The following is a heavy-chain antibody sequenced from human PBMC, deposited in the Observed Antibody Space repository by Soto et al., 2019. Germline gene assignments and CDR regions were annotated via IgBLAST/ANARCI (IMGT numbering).Heavy chain of an antibody. CDR2: INPNSGGT. V-gene: IGHV1-2*04. CDR1: GYTFTGYY. Sequence: ASVKVSCKASGYTFTGYYMHWVRQAPGQGLEWMGWINPNSGGTNYAQKFQGWVTMTRDTSISTAYMELSRLRSDDTAVYYCARSLESKYSSGRYMPGNYYYGMDGWGQGTTVTVSS. J-gene: IGHJ6*02. D-gene: IGHD6-19*01. CDR3: ARSLESKYSSGRYMPGNYYYGMDG.